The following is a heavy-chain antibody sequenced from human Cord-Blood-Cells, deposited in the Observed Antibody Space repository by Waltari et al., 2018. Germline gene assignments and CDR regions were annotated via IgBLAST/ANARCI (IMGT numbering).Heavy chain of an antibody. CDR3: ASLYSGSYRNWFDP. CDR2: INPNSGGT. Sequence: QVPLVQAGAEVTTPGASVQVSCKASGYTSTAPYMHRLRQAPGQGLELMGWINPNSGGTNYAQKFQGRVTMTRDTSISTAYMELSRLRSDDTAVYYCASLYSGSYRNWFDPWGQGTLVTVSS. D-gene: IGHD1-26*01. V-gene: IGHV1-2*02. J-gene: IGHJ5*02. CDR1: GYTSTAPY.